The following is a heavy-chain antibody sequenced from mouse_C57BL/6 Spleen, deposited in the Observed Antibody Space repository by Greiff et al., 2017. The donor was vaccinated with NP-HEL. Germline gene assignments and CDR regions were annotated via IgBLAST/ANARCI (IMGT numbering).Heavy chain of an antibody. CDR1: GYALTNYL. J-gene: IGHJ1*03. CDR3: ARKGDWYFDV. V-gene: IGHV1-54*01. Sequence: VQLQQSGAELVRPGTSVKVSCKASGYALTNYLIEWVKQRPGQGLEWIGVINPGSGGTNYNEKFKGKATLTADKSSSTAYMQLSSLTSEDSAVYFCARKGDWYFDVWGTGTTVTVSS. CDR2: INPGSGGT.